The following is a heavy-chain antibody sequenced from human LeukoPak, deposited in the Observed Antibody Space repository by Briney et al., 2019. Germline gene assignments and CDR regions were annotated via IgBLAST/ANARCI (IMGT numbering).Heavy chain of an antibody. D-gene: IGHD5-12*01. J-gene: IGHJ5*02. CDR3: ARGSSGSGYAWFDP. CDR1: GGSISSGSYY. Sequence: PSETLSLTCTVSGGSISSGSYYWSWIRQPAGKGLEWIGRIYTSGSTNYNPSLKSRVTISVDTSKNQFSLKLSSVTAADTAVYYCARGSSGSGYAWFDPWGQGTLVTVSS. CDR2: IYTSGST. V-gene: IGHV4-61*02.